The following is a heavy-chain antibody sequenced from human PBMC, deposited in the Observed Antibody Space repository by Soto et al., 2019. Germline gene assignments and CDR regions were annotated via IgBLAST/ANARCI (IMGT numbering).Heavy chain of an antibody. CDR3: ARDPNFSLTFHYYGMDV. CDR2: INPDTGST. Sequence: QVQLVQSGAEVKKPGASVKISCKASGYTFTTYYLHWGRQAPGQGLERMGIINPDTGSTSSAQNFRGRVSVTRDTSTSTVYMELYSLSSEDTAVYYCARDPNFSLTFHYYGMDVWGQGTTVTVSS. CDR1: GYTFTTYY. J-gene: IGHJ6*02. V-gene: IGHV1-46*01.